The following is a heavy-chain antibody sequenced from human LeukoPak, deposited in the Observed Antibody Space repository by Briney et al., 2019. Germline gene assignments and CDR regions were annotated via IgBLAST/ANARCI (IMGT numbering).Heavy chain of an antibody. Sequence: GGSLRLPCAASGFTFSSYSMNWVRQAPGKGLEWVSYISSSSSTIYYADSVKGRFTISRDNAKNSPYLQMNSLRAEDTAVYYCARDSRDGSSEPDYWGQGTLVTVSS. CDR3: ARDSRDGSSEPDY. CDR2: ISSSSSTI. CDR1: GFTFSSYS. D-gene: IGHD6-6*01. V-gene: IGHV3-48*01. J-gene: IGHJ4*02.